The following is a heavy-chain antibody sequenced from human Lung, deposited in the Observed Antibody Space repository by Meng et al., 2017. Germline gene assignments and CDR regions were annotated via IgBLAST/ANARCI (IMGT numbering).Heavy chain of an antibody. Sequence: QVQVPESGPGLVKPSGTLSLTCAVSGGSISSNNWWSWVRQTPGRGLEWIGEVYHSGSTNYNPSLKSRVLISVNNSKNQFSLKLTSVAAADTAVYYCARDDSGYADFDSWGQGTLVTVSS. D-gene: IGHD3-22*01. CDR2: VYHSGST. CDR3: ARDDSGYADFDS. CDR1: GGSISSNNW. V-gene: IGHV4-4*02. J-gene: IGHJ4*02.